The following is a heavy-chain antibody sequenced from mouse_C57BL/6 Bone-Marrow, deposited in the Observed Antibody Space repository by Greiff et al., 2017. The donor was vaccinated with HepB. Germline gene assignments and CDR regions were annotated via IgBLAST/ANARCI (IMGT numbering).Heavy chain of an antibody. CDR2: INYDGSST. J-gene: IGHJ2*01. V-gene: IGHV5-16*02. CDR3: TRSIYYDYDY. Sequence: EVQLVESEGGLVQPGSSMKLSCTASGFTFSDYYMAWVRQVPEKGLEWVANINYDGSSTYYLDSLKSRFIISRDNAKNILYLQMSSLKSEDTAMYYCTRSIYYDYDYWGQGTTLTVSS. CDR1: GFTFSDYY. D-gene: IGHD2-4*01.